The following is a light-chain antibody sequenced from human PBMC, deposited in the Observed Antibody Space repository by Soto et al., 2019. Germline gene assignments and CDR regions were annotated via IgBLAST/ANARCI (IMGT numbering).Light chain of an antibody. CDR2: DAS. CDR1: QSVTNH. V-gene: IGKV3-20*01. Sequence: VLTQSPGTLSLSPGGRATLSCRASQSVTNHLAWYQQKPGQAPRLLISDASTRATGIPDRFSGSGSGTDFTLTISRLEPEDFALYFCQQYGSSPITFAQGTKVDI. J-gene: IGKJ1*01. CDR3: QQYGSSPIT.